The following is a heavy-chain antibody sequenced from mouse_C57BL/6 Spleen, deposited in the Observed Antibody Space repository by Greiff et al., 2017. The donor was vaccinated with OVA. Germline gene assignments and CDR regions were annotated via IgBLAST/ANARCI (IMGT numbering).Heavy chain of an antibody. J-gene: IGHJ3*01. Sequence: EVHLVESGGGLVKPGGSLKLSCAASGFTFSYYGMHWVRQAPEKGLEWVAYISSGSSTIYYADTVKGRFTISRDNAKNTLFLQMTSLRSEDTAMYYCARGNYGSNRSFAYWGQGTLVTVSA. CDR1: GFTFSYYG. CDR3: ARGNYGSNRSFAY. CDR2: ISSGSSTI. V-gene: IGHV5-17*01. D-gene: IGHD1-1*01.